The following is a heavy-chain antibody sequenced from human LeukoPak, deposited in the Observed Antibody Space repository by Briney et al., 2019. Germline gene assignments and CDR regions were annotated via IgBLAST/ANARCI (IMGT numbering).Heavy chain of an antibody. CDR2: IWYDGSNK. D-gene: IGHD3-22*01. CDR3: ARAIYDSSGYSIDY. J-gene: IGHJ4*02. V-gene: IGHV3-33*01. Sequence: GGSLRLSCAASGFTFSSYGMHWVRQAPGKGLEWVAAIWYDGSNKYYADSVKGRFTISRDNSKNTLYLQMNSLRAEDTAVYYCARAIYDSSGYSIDYWGQGTLVTVSS. CDR1: GFTFSSYG.